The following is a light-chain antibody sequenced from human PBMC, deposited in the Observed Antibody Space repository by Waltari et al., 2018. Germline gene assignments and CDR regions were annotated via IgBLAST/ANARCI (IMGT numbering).Light chain of an antibody. V-gene: IGLV4-69*02. CDR1: SGHSTNI. Sequence: QLVLTQSPSASASLGASVKLTCTLDSGHSTNIVALLQQHPEKGPRYLMKVNSDGSHTKGDDIPDRFSGSSSGAERYLTISSVQSEDEADYYCETGGHGTWVFGGGTKLTVL. J-gene: IGLJ3*02. CDR2: VNSDGSH. CDR3: ETGGHGTWV.